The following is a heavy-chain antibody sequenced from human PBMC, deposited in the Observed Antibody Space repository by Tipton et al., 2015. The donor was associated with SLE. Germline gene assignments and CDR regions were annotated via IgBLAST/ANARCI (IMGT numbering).Heavy chain of an antibody. D-gene: IGHD1-1*01. Sequence: TLSLTCTVSGYFISSGYYWGWIRQSPGKGLEWIGSVYHSGGTYYNPSLKSRVTISVDTSKNQFSRNLSSVRAADTAVYYCASNWNDSPYYYYGLYVWGQGTTVTVSS. CDR2: VYHSGGT. V-gene: IGHV4-38-2*02. CDR1: GYFISSGYY. CDR3: ASNWNDSPYYYYGLYV. J-gene: IGHJ6*02.